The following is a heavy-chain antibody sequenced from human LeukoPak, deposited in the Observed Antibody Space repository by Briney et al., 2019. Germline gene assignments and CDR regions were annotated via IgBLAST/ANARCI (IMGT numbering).Heavy chain of an antibody. CDR1: GYTFTGYY. D-gene: IGHD6-19*01. CDR3: ARDTGSGWPMINY. CDR2: INPNSGGT. Sequence: ASVKVSCKASGYTFTGYYMHWVRQAPGQGLEWMGWINPNSGGTNYAQKFQGWVTMTRDTSISTAYMELSRLRSDDTAVYYCARDTGSGWPMINYWGQGILVTVSS. J-gene: IGHJ4*02. V-gene: IGHV1-2*04.